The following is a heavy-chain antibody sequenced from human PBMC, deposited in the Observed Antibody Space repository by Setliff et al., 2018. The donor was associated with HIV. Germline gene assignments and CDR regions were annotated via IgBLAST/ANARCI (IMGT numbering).Heavy chain of an antibody. Sequence: PGGSLRLSCAASGFTLTDYPMHWVRQAPGNGLEWVAVIASHGNWHDYAASVKGRFTISRDTSRNTLYLQMNSLRVEDSALYYCARENNFGYWGQGTLVTVSS. CDR2: IASHGNWH. CDR3: ARENNFGY. V-gene: IGHV3-30*04. J-gene: IGHJ4*02. CDR1: GFTLTDYP.